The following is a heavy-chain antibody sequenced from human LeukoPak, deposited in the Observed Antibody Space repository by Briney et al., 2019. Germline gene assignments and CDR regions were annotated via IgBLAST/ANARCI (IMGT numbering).Heavy chain of an antibody. CDR2: IYYSGST. CDR3: ATLNDYGDYGRDY. D-gene: IGHD4-17*01. V-gene: IGHV4-39*01. Sequence: SETLSPTCTGFGGSISSSSYYWGWIRQPPGKGLEWIGSIYYSGSTYYNPSLKSRVTISVDTSKNQFSLKLSSVTAADTAVYYCATLNDYGDYGRDYWGQGTLVTVSS. J-gene: IGHJ4*02. CDR1: GGSISSSSYY.